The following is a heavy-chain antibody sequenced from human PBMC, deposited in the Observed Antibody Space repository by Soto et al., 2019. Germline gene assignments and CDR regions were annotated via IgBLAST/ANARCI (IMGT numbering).Heavy chain of an antibody. D-gene: IGHD6-6*01. CDR2: ISYDGSNK. CDR1: GFTFSSYG. J-gene: IGHJ6*02. Sequence: QVQLVESGGGVVQPGRSLRLSCAASGFTFSSYGMHWVRQAPGKGLEWVAVISYDGSNKYYADSVKGRFTISRDNSKNTLYLQMNSLRAEDTAVYYCAKDLLSSSEYYYYGMDVWGQGTTVTVS. CDR3: AKDLLSSSEYYYYGMDV. V-gene: IGHV3-30*18.